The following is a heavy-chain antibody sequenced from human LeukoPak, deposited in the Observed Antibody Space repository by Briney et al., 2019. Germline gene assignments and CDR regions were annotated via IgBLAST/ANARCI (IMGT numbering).Heavy chain of an antibody. D-gene: IGHD2-15*01. Sequence: ASVKVSRQASVYTFSNYGICCVRQAPGQGLEWMGWISAYSGNTNYAQKVRGRVTMTTDTFTSTAYMLLRSLRSDDTAVYYCARDLQSGDEFGGCGEGTLVTVSS. CDR1: VYTFSNYG. CDR2: ISAYSGNT. V-gene: IGHV1-18*01. CDR3: ARDLQSGDEFGG. J-gene: IGHJ4*02.